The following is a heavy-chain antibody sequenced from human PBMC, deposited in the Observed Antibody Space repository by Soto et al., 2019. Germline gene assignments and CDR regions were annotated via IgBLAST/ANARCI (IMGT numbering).Heavy chain of an antibody. CDR3: ARADYDIETGSSLGYYDY. CDR2: IWWDGSKK. D-gene: IGHD3-9*01. V-gene: IGHV3-33*01. Sequence: QVQLVESGGGVVQPERSLRLSCAASGFTFNIFGMHWVRQAPGKGLEWVAVIWWDGSKKYYADSVKGRFTISRDNSKNTLYLQMNNLRAEDTALYYCARADYDIETGSSLGYYDYWGQGTLVTVSS. J-gene: IGHJ4*02. CDR1: GFTFNIFG.